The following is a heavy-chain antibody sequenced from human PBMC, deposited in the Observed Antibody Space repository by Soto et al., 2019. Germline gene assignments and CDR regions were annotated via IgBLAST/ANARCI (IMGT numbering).Heavy chain of an antibody. D-gene: IGHD3-10*01. CDR2: TYKNGDS. CDR3: ARAKYGNTAPDS. V-gene: IGHV3-53*05. J-gene: IGHJ5*01. CDR1: GFSVTNNY. Sequence: ESLRLSCEVSGFSVTNNYMHWVRQAPGKGLEWVAITYKNGDSDFADSVKGRVAMSRDSPTSTVVLHMKNLRVEDTAVYYCARAKYGNTAPDSWGQGTLVTAPQ.